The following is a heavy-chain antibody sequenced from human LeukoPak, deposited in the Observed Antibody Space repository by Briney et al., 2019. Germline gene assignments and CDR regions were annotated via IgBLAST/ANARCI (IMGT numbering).Heavy chain of an antibody. CDR2: IYDRGST. CDR1: GGSISSYY. CDR3: ARGRTFDN. V-gene: IGHV4-59*01. J-gene: IGHJ4*02. Sequence: SETLSLTCTVSGGSISSYYWSWIRQPPGKGLEWIGNIYDRGSTKYNPSLKSRVTISVDMSKNQFSLRLSSVTAADTAVYYCARGRTFDNWGQGTLVTVSS.